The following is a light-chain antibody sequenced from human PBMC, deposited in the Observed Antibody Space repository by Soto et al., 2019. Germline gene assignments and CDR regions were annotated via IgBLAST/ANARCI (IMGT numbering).Light chain of an antibody. J-gene: IGKJ5*01. V-gene: IGKV1-5*03. CDR3: QHYSDYPIT. CDR2: KAS. Sequence: DIQMTQSPSTLSASVGDRVTITCRASQSISSWLAWYQQKPGKAPNLLIHKASTLQSGVPSRFSGSGSGTESTLTISILQPDDFGTYCRQHYSDYPITFGQGTRVDSK. CDR1: QSISSW.